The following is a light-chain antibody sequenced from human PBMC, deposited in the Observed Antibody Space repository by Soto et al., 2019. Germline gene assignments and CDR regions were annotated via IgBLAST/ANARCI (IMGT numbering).Light chain of an antibody. Sequence: IVLTQSPGTLSLSHGERATLSCRASQSISVTYLAWYQQKPGRAPRILIYGASNRATGIPDRFSGSGSGTDFTLTISRLEPEDFAVYYCQHYGISPPWTFGQGTKVDIK. CDR2: GAS. V-gene: IGKV3-20*01. CDR3: QHYGISPPWT. CDR1: QSISVTY. J-gene: IGKJ1*01.